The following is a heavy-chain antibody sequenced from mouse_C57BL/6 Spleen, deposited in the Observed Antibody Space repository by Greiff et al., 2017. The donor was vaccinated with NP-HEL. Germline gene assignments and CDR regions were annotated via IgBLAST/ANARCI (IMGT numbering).Heavy chain of an antibody. CDR2: IFPGSGST. Sequence: QVQLQQSGPELVKPGASVKISCKASGYTFTDYYINWVKQRPGQGLEWIGWIFPGSGSTYCNEKFKGKATLTVDKSSSTAYMLLSSLTSEDSAVYFCARRPPIYYDYDESMDYWGQGTSVTVSS. CDR1: GYTFTDYY. V-gene: IGHV1-75*01. J-gene: IGHJ4*01. CDR3: ARRPPIYYDYDESMDY. D-gene: IGHD2-4*01.